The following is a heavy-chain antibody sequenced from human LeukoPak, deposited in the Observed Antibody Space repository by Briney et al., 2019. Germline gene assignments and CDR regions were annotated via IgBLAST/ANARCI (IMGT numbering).Heavy chain of an antibody. Sequence: PSETLSLTCTVSGGSISSYYWSWIRQPPGKGLEWIGYIYYSGSTNYNPSLKSRVTISVDTSKNQFSLKLSSVTAADTAVYYCARVSGGWYYYYGMDVWGQGTTVTVSS. V-gene: IGHV4-59*01. CDR2: IYYSGST. CDR1: GGSISSYY. CDR3: ARVSGGWYYYYGMDV. J-gene: IGHJ6*02. D-gene: IGHD2-15*01.